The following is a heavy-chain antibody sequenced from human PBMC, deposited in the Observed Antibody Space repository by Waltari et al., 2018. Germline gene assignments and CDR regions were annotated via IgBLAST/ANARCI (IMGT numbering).Heavy chain of an antibody. V-gene: IGHV3-30*02. CDR2: ISYDGNKI. J-gene: IGHJ3*01. CDR1: GLTSRNFG. D-gene: IGHD4-17*01. CDR3: AKDGDYSLPGYDAFDV. Sequence: QVYLLESGGGGVQPGGSLELSCLASGLTSRNFGMHWVRQSPGKGLDWVAFISYDGNKILDADSVKGRFTISRDNRNNILYLQMNSLRPEDTATYYCAKDGDYSLPGYDAFDVWGQGTVVTVSS.